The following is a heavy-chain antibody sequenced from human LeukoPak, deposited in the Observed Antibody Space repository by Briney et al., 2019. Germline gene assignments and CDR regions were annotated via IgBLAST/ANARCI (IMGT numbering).Heavy chain of an antibody. CDR2: ISWNSGSI. CDR1: GFTFDDYA. J-gene: IGHJ6*02. V-gene: IGHV3-9*01. Sequence: RPGGSLRLSCAASGFTFDDYAMHWVRQAPGKGLEWVSGISWNSGSIGYADSVKGRFTISRDNAKNSLYLQMNSLRAEDTALYYCAKALEATVTLWYYGMDVWGQGTTVAVSS. CDR3: AKALEATVTLWYYGMDV. D-gene: IGHD4-17*01.